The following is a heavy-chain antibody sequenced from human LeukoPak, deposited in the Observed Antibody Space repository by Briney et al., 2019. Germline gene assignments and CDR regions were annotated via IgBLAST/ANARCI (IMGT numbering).Heavy chain of an antibody. V-gene: IGHV4-34*01. J-gene: IGHJ4*02. Sequence: SETLSLTCAVYGGSFSGYYWSWIRQPPGKGLEWIGEINHSGSTNYNPSLKSRVTISVDTSKNQFSLKLSSVTAADTAVYYCARVPTGERSSFDYWGQGTLVTASS. CDR3: ARVPTGERSSFDY. CDR2: INHSGST. D-gene: IGHD3-10*01. CDR1: GGSFSGYY.